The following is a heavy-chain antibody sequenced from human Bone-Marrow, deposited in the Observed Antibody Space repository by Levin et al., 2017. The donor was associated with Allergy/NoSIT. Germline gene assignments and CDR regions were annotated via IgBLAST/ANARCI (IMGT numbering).Heavy chain of an antibody. CDR3: ARGITVFGVVLAVNDAFDV. J-gene: IGHJ3*01. CDR2: VSYSGIT. CDR1: GGSISSGIYF. V-gene: IGHV4-31*03. Sequence: NSSETLSLTCTVSGGSISSGIYFWSWVRQLPGKGLEWIGYVSYSGITFYNQSLKSRVTISGDTSKNLFSLTLNSVTAADTAIYYCARGITVFGVVLAVNDAFDVWGQGTMVTVSS. D-gene: IGHD3-3*01.